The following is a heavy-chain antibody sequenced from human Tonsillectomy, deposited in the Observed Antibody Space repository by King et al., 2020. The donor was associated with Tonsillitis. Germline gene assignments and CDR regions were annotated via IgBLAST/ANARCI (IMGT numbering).Heavy chain of an antibody. CDR3: AKGPYYHDSSGSLVGNAFDI. Sequence: VQLVESGGGLVQPGGSLRLSCAASGFTFSSYAMSWVRQAPGKGLEWVSAISGSGGRTYYVDSVKGRFTISRDNSKNTLYLQMNSLRAEDTAVYYCAKGPYYHDSSGSLVGNAFDIWGQGTMVTVSS. CDR2: ISGSGGRT. D-gene: IGHD3-22*01. V-gene: IGHV3-23*04. J-gene: IGHJ3*02. CDR1: GFTFSSYA.